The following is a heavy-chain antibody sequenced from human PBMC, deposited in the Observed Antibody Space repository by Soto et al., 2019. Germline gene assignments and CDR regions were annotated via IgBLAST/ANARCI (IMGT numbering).Heavy chain of an antibody. Sequence: GGSLSLSCAASGFTFSSYAMSWVRQDPGKGLEWVSAISGSGGSTYFADSVKGRFTISRDNSKNTLYLQMNSLRAEDTAVYYCAKSVRAARPIEWFDPWGQGTLVTVSS. CDR3: AKSVRAARPIEWFDP. CDR2: ISGSGGST. J-gene: IGHJ5*02. V-gene: IGHV3-23*01. D-gene: IGHD6-6*01. CDR1: GFTFSSYA.